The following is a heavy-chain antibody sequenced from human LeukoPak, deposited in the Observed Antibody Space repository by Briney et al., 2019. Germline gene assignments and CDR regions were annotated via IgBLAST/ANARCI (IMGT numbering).Heavy chain of an antibody. CDR2: INHSGST. CDR1: GGSISSSSYY. CDR3: ARGPMSGYSYGYTTPFGY. Sequence: PSETLSLTCTVSGGSISSSSYYWGWIRQPPGKGLEWIGEINHSGSTNYNPSLKSRVTISVDTSKNQFSLKLSSVTAADTAVYYCARGPMSGYSYGYTTPFGYWGQGTLVTVSS. V-gene: IGHV4-39*07. J-gene: IGHJ4*02. D-gene: IGHD5-18*01.